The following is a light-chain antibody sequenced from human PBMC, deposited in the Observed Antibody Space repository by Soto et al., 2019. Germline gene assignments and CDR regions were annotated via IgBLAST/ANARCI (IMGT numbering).Light chain of an antibody. CDR2: NVS. V-gene: IGKV2-30*01. J-gene: IGKJ1*01. CDR3: MQGTQWPWT. CDR1: QSLVFGDGNTY. Sequence: DVVMTQSPLSLPVTLGQPASISCRSSQSLVFGDGNTYLNWFQQSPGQSPRRLIYNVSNIDSGVPDRFSGSGSCADFTLKISRVEAEDVGFYYCMQGTQWPWTFGQGTKVEIK.